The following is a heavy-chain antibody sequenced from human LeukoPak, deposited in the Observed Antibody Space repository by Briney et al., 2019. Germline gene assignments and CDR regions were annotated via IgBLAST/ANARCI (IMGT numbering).Heavy chain of an antibody. Sequence: SGGSLRLSCAASGFTFSSYSMNWVRQAPGKGLEWVSSISSSSSYIYYADSVKGRFTISRDNAKNSPYLQMNSLRVEDTAVYYCARSLGTVRYFDWLLWLDYWGQGTLVTVSS. CDR2: ISSSSSYI. CDR3: ARSLGTVRYFDWLLWLDY. D-gene: IGHD3-9*01. V-gene: IGHV3-21*01. J-gene: IGHJ4*02. CDR1: GFTFSSYS.